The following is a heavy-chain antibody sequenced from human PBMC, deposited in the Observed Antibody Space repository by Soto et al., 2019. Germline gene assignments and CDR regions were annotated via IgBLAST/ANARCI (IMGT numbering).Heavy chain of an antibody. J-gene: IGHJ4*02. CDR2: ISGSGRST. V-gene: IGHV3-23*01. CDR1: GFTFSSYA. Sequence: GGSLRLSCAASGFTFSSYAMSWVRQAPGKGLEWVSSISGSGRSTYFADSLKGRFTISRDKSKNTLYLQMNSLRAEDTAVYYCAKDIDANYETYNYFDYWGQGTLVTVSS. CDR3: AKDIDANYETYNYFDY. D-gene: IGHD1-7*01.